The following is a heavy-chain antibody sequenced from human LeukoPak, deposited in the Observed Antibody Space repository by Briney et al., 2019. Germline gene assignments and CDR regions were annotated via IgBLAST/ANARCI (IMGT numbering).Heavy chain of an antibody. J-gene: IGHJ4*02. CDR2: IKQDERER. Sequence: GGSLRLSCAASGFTFTNYRMSWVRQAPGKGLEWVANIKQDERERHYVDSVKGRFTISRDNAKNSVYLQMNSLRAEDTAVYYCARDAWRDRYFDYWGQGTLVTVSS. CDR1: GFTFTNYR. V-gene: IGHV3-7*01. D-gene: IGHD1-1*01. CDR3: ARDAWRDRYFDY.